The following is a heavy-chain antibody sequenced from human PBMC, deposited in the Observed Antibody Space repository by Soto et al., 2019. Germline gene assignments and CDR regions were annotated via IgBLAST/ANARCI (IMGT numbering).Heavy chain of an antibody. D-gene: IGHD5-12*01. V-gene: IGHV3-33*03. CDR2: IWNDGSSR. J-gene: IGHJ4*02. Sequence: QVQLVESGGGVVQPGRSLRLSCEASGFTFSNYGMHWVRQAPGKGLEWVAVIWNDGSSRYYADCVKGRFTISRVNSKNTLFLQMNNLRDQDTAVYYRATPDIVAALGGALDYWGQGTLVTVAS. CDR1: GFTFSNYG. CDR3: ATPDIVAALGGALDY.